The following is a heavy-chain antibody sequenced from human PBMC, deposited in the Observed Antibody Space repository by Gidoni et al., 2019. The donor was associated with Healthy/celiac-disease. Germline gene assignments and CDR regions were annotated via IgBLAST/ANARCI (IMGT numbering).Heavy chain of an antibody. D-gene: IGHD1-26*01. CDR1: GFTFSSYA. Sequence: QVQLVESGGGVVQPGWSLRLSCAASGFTFSSYAMHWVRQAPGKGLEWVAVISYDGSNKYYADSVKGRFTISRDNSKNTLYLQMNSLRAEDTAVYYCASIVGATLEVVYWGQGTLVTVSS. CDR3: ASIVGATLEVVY. V-gene: IGHV3-30-3*01. CDR2: ISYDGSNK. J-gene: IGHJ4*02.